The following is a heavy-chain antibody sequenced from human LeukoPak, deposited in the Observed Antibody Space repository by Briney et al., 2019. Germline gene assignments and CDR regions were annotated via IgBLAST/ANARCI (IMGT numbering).Heavy chain of an antibody. CDR2: ISSSSTYI. D-gene: IGHD1-14*01. Sequence: GGSLRLSCAASGFTFSSYSMNWVRQAPGKGLEWVSSISSSSTYIYYTDSVKGRFTISRDNAKNSLYLQMNSLRAEDTAVYYCARGYPATPHFDYWGQGTLVTVSS. J-gene: IGHJ4*02. V-gene: IGHV3-21*01. CDR1: GFTFSSYS. CDR3: ARGYPATPHFDY.